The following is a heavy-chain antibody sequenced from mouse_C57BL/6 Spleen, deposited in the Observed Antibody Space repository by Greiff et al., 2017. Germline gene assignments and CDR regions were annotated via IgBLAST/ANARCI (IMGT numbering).Heavy chain of an antibody. V-gene: IGHV3-1*01. CDR3: ARATNYYGSSPYAMDY. J-gene: IGHJ4*01. CDR1: GYSITSGYD. CDR2: ISYSGST. D-gene: IGHD1-1*01. Sequence: EVQLQQSGPGMVKPSQSLSLTCTVTGYSITSGYDWHWIRHFPGNKLEWMGYISYSGSTNYNPSLKSRISITHDTSKNHFFLKLNSVTTEDTATYYCARATNYYGSSPYAMDYWGQGTSVTVSS.